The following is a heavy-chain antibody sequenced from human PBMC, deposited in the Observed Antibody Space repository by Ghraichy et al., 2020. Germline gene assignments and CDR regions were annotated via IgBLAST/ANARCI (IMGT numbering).Heavy chain of an antibody. CDR2: INHSGST. J-gene: IGHJ4*02. V-gene: IGHV4-34*01. CDR1: GGSFSGYY. CDR3: ARGRNWSNFDY. D-gene: IGHD1-1*01. Sequence: SETLSLTCAVYGGSFSGYYWSWIRQPPGKGLEWIGEINHSGSTNYNPSLKSRVTISVDTSKNQSSLKLSSVTAADTAVYYCARGRNWSNFDYWGQGTLVTVSS.